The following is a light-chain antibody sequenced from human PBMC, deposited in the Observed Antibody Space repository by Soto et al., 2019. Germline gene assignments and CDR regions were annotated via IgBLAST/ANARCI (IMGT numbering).Light chain of an antibody. J-gene: IGKJ1*01. CDR3: HQYLNWPQA. Sequence: TVMTQSPATLSVSPGESVTLSCRASEGVSTYLAWYQQKPGQAPRLLIYGASARATGIPARFSGSGSGTEFTLIISNLQPEDFAVYYCHQYLNWPQAFGQGTKVEIK. CDR1: EGVSTY. V-gene: IGKV3-15*01. CDR2: GAS.